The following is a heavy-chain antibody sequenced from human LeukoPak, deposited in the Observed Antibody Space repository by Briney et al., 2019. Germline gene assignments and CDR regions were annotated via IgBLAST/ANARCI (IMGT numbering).Heavy chain of an antibody. J-gene: IGHJ4*02. V-gene: IGHV3-11*06. CDR2: ISSSSSYT. CDR1: GFTFSDYY. Sequence: RGSLRLSCAASGFTFSDYYMSWIRQAPGKGLEWVSYISSSSSYTNYADSVKGRFTISRDNAKNSLYLHMNSLRAEDTAVYYCARDRDTMVRGVINHFDYWGQGTLVTVSA. D-gene: IGHD3-10*01. CDR3: ARDRDTMVRGVINHFDY.